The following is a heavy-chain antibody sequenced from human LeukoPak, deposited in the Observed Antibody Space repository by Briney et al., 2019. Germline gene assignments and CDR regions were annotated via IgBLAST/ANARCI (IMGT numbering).Heavy chain of an antibody. CDR3: AKMRSGWYSGNY. V-gene: IGHV4-4*07. CDR2: IFSSGNI. D-gene: IGHD6-19*01. CDR1: GGSMTNYY. J-gene: IGHJ4*02. Sequence: SETLSLTCTVSGGSMTNYYWSWIRQPAGKGLEWIGRIFSSGNINYNPSLKSRVTMSIDTSKNQFSLKLNSVTAADTAVYYCAKMRSGWYSGNYWGQGTLVTVSS.